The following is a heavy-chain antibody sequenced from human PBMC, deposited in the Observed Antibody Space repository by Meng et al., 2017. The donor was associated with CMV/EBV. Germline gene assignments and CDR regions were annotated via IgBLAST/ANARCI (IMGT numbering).Heavy chain of an antibody. D-gene: IGHD3-3*01. CDR2: IYYSGST. V-gene: IGHV4-39*07. Sequence: GSLRLSCTVSCCSISSSSYYWGWIRQPPGKGLEWIGSIYYSGSTYYNPSLKSRVTISVDTSKNQFSLKLSSVTAADTAVYYCARDLGSRITIFGVVTSGNWFDPWGQGTLVTVSS. J-gene: IGHJ5*02. CDR3: ARDLGSRITIFGVVTSGNWFDP. CDR1: CCSISSSSYY.